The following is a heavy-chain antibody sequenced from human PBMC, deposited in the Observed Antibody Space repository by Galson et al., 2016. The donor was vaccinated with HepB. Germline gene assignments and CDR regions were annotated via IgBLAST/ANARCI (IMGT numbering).Heavy chain of an antibody. CDR3: ARARDYYFYSMVV. Sequence: SVKVSCKASGYTFTTYGISWVRQAPGQGLEWMGWITTVTGNTNYAQKFQGRVTMTTDTSTNTAYMELRSLRSDDTAVYYCARARDYYFYSMVVWGQGTTVTVSS. J-gene: IGHJ6*02. CDR1: GYTFTTYG. CDR2: ITTVTGNT. V-gene: IGHV1-18*01.